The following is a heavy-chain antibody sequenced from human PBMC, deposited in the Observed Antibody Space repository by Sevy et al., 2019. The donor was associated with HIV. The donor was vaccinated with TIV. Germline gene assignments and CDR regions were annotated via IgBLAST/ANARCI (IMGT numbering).Heavy chain of an antibody. J-gene: IGHJ4*02. Sequence: GGSLRLSCAASGFTFSSYGMHWVRQAPGKGLEWVALIWFDGSNTYYAHSVKGRFTISRDIAKNTLHLQMNSLRGEDTAVYYCARDLEFYDNGDYGPGFMPDYWGQGTLVTVSS. CDR1: GFTFSSYG. CDR3: ARDLEFYDNGDYGPGFMPDY. CDR2: IWFDGSNT. V-gene: IGHV3-33*01. D-gene: IGHD4-17*01.